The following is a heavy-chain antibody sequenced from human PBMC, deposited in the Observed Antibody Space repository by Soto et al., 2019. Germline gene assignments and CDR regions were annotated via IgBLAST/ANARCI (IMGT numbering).Heavy chain of an antibody. D-gene: IGHD6-19*01. V-gene: IGHV1-2*02. Sequence: ASVKVSCKASGYTFTGYYMHWVRQAPGQGLEWMGWINPNSGGTNYAQKFQGRVTMTRDTPISTAYMELSRLRSDDTAVYYCASYSSGWRYGMDVWGQGTTVTVSS. CDR2: INPNSGGT. J-gene: IGHJ6*02. CDR3: ASYSSGWRYGMDV. CDR1: GYTFTGYY.